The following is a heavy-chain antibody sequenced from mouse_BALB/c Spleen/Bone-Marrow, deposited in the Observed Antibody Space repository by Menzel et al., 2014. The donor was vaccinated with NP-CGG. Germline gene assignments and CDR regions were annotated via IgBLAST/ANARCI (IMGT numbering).Heavy chain of an antibody. CDR3: ARGGHDFSLDY. CDR2: IDTSDSYT. V-gene: IGHV1-69*01. J-gene: IGHJ4*01. Sequence: QVQLQQSGAELGMPGASVKMSCKASGYTFTDYWMYWVKQRPGQGLEWIGAIDTSDSYTNFNQKFMGKASLTVDASSSTAYMQISSLTSDDSAVYYCARGGHDFSLDYWGQGTSVTVSS. CDR1: GYTFTDYW. D-gene: IGHD2-4*01.